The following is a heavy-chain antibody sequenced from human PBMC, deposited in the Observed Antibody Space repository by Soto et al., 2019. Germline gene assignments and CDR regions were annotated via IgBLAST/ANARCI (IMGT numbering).Heavy chain of an antibody. V-gene: IGHV1-18*01. Sequence: QVQLVQSGAEVKKPGASVRVSCKASGYTFSSYGISWVRQAPGQGLEWMGWISAYNGNTNYAQKLQGRVTMTTDTSTSTAYMALRSLRSDDTAVYSCARDILDIVVVVADYWGKGTLVTVSS. CDR2: ISAYNGNT. CDR3: ARDILDIVVVVADY. CDR1: GYTFSSYG. D-gene: IGHD2-15*01. J-gene: IGHJ4*02.